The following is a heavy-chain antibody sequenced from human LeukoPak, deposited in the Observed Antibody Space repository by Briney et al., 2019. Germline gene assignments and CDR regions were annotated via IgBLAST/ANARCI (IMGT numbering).Heavy chain of an antibody. J-gene: IGHJ4*02. D-gene: IGHD5-18*01. CDR2: INHSGST. V-gene: IGHV4-34*01. Sequence: PSETLSLTCAVYGGSFSGYYWSWIRQPPGKGLEWIGEINHSGSTNYNPSLKSRVTISVDTSKNQFSPKLSSVTAADTAVYYCARGNSYGSVYFDYWGQGTLVTVSS. CDR1: GGSFSGYY. CDR3: ARGNSYGSVYFDY.